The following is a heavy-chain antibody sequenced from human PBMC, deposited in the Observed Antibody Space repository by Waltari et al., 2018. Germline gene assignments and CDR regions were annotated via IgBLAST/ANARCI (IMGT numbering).Heavy chain of an antibody. D-gene: IGHD4-17*01. CDR3: ARNYGDYSPSYFDY. J-gene: IGHJ4*02. Sequence: QLHLQESGPGLVQPSETLSLPCTVPGRSISSSSYFWGWIRQPPGKGLEGIGSIYYSGSTYYNPSVKSRVTISVDTSKNQFSLKLSSVTAADTAVYYCARNYGDYSPSYFDYWGQGTLVTVSS. CDR1: GRSISSSSYF. CDR2: IYYSGST. V-gene: IGHV4-39*07.